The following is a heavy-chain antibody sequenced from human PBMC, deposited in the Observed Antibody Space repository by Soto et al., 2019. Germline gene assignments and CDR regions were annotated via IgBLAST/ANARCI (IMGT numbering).Heavy chain of an antibody. J-gene: IGHJ6*03. Sequence: ASVKVSCKASGYTFTSYAMHWVRQAPGQRLEWMGWINAGNGNTKYSQKFQGRVTITRDTSASTAYMELSSLRSEDTAVYYCARDKYQLLSLLNNYYYYMDVWGKGTTVTVSS. CDR1: GYTFTSYA. D-gene: IGHD2-2*01. CDR2: INAGNGNT. CDR3: ARDKYQLLSLLNNYYYYMDV. V-gene: IGHV1-3*01.